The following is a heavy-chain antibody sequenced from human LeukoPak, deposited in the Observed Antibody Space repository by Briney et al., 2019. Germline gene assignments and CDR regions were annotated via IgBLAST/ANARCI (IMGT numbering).Heavy chain of an antibody. Sequence: PSQTLSLTCTVSGGSTSGGDYYSRSVRQPPGKGPEWIGYVYYSGSTYYNPSLKSRVTISVDTSKNQFSLKVSSVTAADTAVYYCVRDIGYADAFDIWGQGTMVTVSS. J-gene: IGHJ3*02. CDR2: VYYSGST. CDR3: VRDIGYADAFDI. D-gene: IGHD5-12*01. V-gene: IGHV4-30-4*08. CDR1: GGSTSGGDYY.